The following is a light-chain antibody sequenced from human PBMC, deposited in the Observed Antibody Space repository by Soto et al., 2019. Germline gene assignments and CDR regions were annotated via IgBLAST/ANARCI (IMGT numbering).Light chain of an antibody. J-gene: IGLJ2*01. CDR2: DVS. Sequence: QSVLTQPASVSGSPGQSITISCTGTSSDIGRFDYIYWYQQHPGKAPKLMIYDVSNRPSGIPNRFSGSKSGNTASLTISGLQAEDEADYYCRSFTITSTPVVFGGGTKLTVL. CDR1: SSDIGRFDY. V-gene: IGLV2-14*03. CDR3: RSFTITSTPVV.